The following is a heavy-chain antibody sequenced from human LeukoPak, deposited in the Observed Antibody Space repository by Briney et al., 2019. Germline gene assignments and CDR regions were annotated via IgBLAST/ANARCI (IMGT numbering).Heavy chain of an antibody. D-gene: IGHD3-22*01. J-gene: IGHJ4*02. CDR3: ARDWELDYYDSSEDY. CDR2: ISSSSSYI. CDR1: GFTFSSYS. Sequence: GGSLRLSCAASGFTFSSYSMNWVRQAPGKGLEWVSSISSSSSYIYYADSVKGRFTISRDNAKNSLYLQMNSLRAEDTAVYYCARDWELDYYDSSEDYWGQGTLVTVSS. V-gene: IGHV3-21*01.